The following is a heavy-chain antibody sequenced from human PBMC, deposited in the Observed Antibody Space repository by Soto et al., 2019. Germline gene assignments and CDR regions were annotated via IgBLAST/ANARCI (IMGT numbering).Heavy chain of an antibody. CDR1: GSTLTEVS. J-gene: IGHJ4*02. CDR3: ATLGYYDILTGYWVTPGKYYFDY. D-gene: IGHD3-9*01. V-gene: IGHV1-24*01. Sequence: GASVKVSCKVSGSTLTEVSMHWVRQAPGKGLEGWGGFDPEDGETIYAQKFQGRVTMTEDTSTDTAYMELSSLRSEDTAVYYCATLGYYDILTGYWVTPGKYYFDYWGQGTLVTVSS. CDR2: FDPEDGET.